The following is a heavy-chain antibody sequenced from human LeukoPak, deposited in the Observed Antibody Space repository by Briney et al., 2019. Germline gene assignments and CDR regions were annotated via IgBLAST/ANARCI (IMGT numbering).Heavy chain of an antibody. J-gene: IGHJ5*02. CDR1: VYTFTGYY. D-gene: IGHD3-9*01. CDR3: ARDATLTGYYNVNWFDH. Sequence: ASVTVSCKPSVYTFTGYYMHWVRQAPGQGLEWMGWINPNSGGTNYAQKFQGRVTITSDTSISTAYMELSRLRSDDTAVYYCARDATLTGYYNVNWFDHWGQGTLVTVSS. CDR2: INPNSGGT. V-gene: IGHV1-2*02.